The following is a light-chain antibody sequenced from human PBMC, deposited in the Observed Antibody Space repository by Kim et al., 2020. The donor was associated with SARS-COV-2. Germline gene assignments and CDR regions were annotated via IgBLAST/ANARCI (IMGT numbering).Light chain of an antibody. CDR2: SNS. CDR1: DVGSRV. J-gene: IGLJ1*01. CDR3: QVWDGGSDHYV. V-gene: IGLV3-21*04. Sequence: SYELTQPPSVSVAPGETARVTCGGSDVGSRVVHWYQQKSGQAPILVMYSNSGRPSGIPDRFSGSNSANTATLTINRVEAGDEADYYCQVWDGGSDHYVFG.